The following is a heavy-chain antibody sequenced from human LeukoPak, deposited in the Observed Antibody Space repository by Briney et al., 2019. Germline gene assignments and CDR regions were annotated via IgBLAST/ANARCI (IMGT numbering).Heavy chain of an antibody. CDR2: IYSGGST. CDR3: ARGVEMATIWALDY. D-gene: IGHD5-24*01. V-gene: IGHV3-53*01. CDR1: GFTVSSNY. Sequence: GGSLRLSCAASGFTVSSNYMSWVRQAPGKGLEWVSVIYSGGSTYYADSVKGRFTVSRDNSKNTLYLQMNSLRAEDTAVYYCARGVEMATIWALDYWGQGTLVTVSS. J-gene: IGHJ4*02.